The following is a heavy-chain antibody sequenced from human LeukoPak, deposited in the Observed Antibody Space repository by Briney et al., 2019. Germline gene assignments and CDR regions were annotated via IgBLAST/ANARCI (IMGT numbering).Heavy chain of an antibody. D-gene: IGHD6-13*01. CDR1: GFSFSSYG. CDR3: GQDPSRIAAGRCDY. J-gene: IGHJ4*02. V-gene: IGHV3-23*01. Sequence: GGSLRLSCAASGFSFSSYGMSWVRQAPGRGLEWVSGISHSGDSPYYADSVKGRFTISRDNSKNTLFLQMDSLRAEDTAVYYCGQDPSRIAAGRCDYWGQGTRVTVSS. CDR2: ISHSGDSP.